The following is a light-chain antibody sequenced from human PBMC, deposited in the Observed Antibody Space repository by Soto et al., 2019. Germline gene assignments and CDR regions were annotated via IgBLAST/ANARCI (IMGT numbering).Light chain of an antibody. CDR3: GSYTSSSTLYV. CDR1: SSDVGGYNY. CDR2: DVS. Sequence: QSALTQPASVSGSPGQSITISCTGTSSDVGGYNYVSWCQQHPGKAPKLMIYDVSNRPSGVSNRFSGSKSGNTASLTISGLQAEDEADYYCGSYTSSSTLYVFGNGTKVTVL. J-gene: IGLJ1*01. V-gene: IGLV2-14*01.